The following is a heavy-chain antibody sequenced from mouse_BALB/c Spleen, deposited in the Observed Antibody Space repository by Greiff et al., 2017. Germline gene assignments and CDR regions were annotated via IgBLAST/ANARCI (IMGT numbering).Heavy chain of an antibody. Sequence: LKQPGSELVRPGASVKLSCKASGYTFTSYWMHWVKQRPGQGLEWIGNIYPGSGSTNYDEKFKSKATLTVDTSSSTAYMQLSSLTSEDSAVYYCTRGRYDVFAYWGQGTLVTVSA. D-gene: IGHD2-14*01. CDR1: GYTFTSYW. J-gene: IGHJ3*01. CDR2: IYPGSGST. CDR3: TRGRYDVFAY. V-gene: IGHV1S22*01.